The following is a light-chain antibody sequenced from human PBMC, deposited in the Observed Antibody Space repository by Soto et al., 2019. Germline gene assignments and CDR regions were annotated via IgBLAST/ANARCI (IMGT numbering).Light chain of an antibody. Sequence: QSVLTQPASVSGSPGQSLTISCTGTSSDVGGYNYVSWYQHHPGKAPKLMIYDVNNRPSGVSNRFFGSKSGNTASLTISGLPAEAEADYYCSSYSSSSLYVFGTATKLTVL. V-gene: IGLV2-14*03. CDR1: SSDVGGYNY. CDR2: DVN. J-gene: IGLJ1*01. CDR3: SSYSSSSLYV.